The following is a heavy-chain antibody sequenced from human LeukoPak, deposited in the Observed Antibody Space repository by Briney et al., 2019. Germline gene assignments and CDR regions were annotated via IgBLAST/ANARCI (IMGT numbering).Heavy chain of an antibody. D-gene: IGHD1-1*01. CDR2: INHSGST. CDR3: ARGTYNWNEINWFDP. CDR1: GGSFSGYY. Sequence: SETLSLTCAVYGGSFSGYYWSWIRQPPGKGLEWIGEINHSGSTNYNPSLKSRVTISVDTSKNQFSPKLSSVTAADTAVYYCARGTYNWNEINWFDPWGQGTLVTVSS. V-gene: IGHV4-34*01. J-gene: IGHJ5*02.